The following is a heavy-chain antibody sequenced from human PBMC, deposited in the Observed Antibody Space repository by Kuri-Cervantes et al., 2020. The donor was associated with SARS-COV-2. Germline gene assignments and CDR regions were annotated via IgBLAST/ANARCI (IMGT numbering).Heavy chain of an antibody. CDR1: GFTFSSYS. D-gene: IGHD6-19*01. CDR2: ISSSSSYI. CDR3: AMSYSSGWAFDY. V-gene: IGHV3-21*04. Sequence: GGSLRLSCAASGFTFSSYSMNWVRQAPGKGLEWVSSISSSSSYIYYADSVKGRFTISRDNSKNTLYLQMNSLRAEDTAVYYCAMSYSSGWAFDYWGQGTLVTVSS. J-gene: IGHJ4*02.